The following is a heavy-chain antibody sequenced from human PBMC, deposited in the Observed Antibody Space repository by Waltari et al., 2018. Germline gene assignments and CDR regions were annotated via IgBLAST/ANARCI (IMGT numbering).Heavy chain of an antibody. CDR3: AKDSSPFLEHRVYYYYYMDV. D-gene: IGHD3-3*01. Sequence: EVQLLESGGGLVQPGGSLRLSCAASGFTFVKDARRWVRQAPGRWLEWVSVLYSGGTTYYADSVKGRFTISRDNSKNTLYLQMNSLRAEDTAVYYCAKDSSPFLEHRVYYYYYMDVWGKGTTVTVSS. V-gene: IGHV3-23*03. CDR1: GFTFVKDA. CDR2: LYSGGTT. J-gene: IGHJ6*03.